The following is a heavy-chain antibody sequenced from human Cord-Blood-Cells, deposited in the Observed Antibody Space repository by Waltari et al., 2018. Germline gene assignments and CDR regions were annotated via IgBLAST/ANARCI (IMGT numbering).Heavy chain of an antibody. V-gene: IGHV3-30*18. D-gene: IGHD3-22*01. CDR3: AKALRTYYYDSSGYYDLDY. CDR2: IPYDGSNK. CDR1: GFTFSSYG. Sequence: QVQLVESGGGVVQPGRSLRLSCAASGFTFSSYGMHWVRQAPGKGLEWVAVIPYDGSNKYYADAVKGRVTISRDNSKNTLYLQMNSLRAEDTAVYYCAKALRTYYYDSSGYYDLDYWGQGTLVTVSS. J-gene: IGHJ4*02.